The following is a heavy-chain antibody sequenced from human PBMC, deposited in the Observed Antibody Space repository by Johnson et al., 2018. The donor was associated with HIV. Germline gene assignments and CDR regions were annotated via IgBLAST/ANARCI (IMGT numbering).Heavy chain of an antibody. CDR3: AREPRLLTDAFDI. Sequence: VQLVESEGGLVQPGGSLTLSCAASGFTFSHYWMHWVRQAPGKGLVWVSRMNSDGSSTTYADSVKGRFTISRDNAKNTLYLQMNSLRAEDTAVYYCAREPRLLTDAFDIWGQGTMVTVSS. D-gene: IGHD5-18*01. CDR2: MNSDGSST. V-gene: IGHV3-74*03. CDR1: GFTFSHYW. J-gene: IGHJ3*02.